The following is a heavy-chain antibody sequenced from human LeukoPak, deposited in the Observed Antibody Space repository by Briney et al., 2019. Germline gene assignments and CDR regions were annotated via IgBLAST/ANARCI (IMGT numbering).Heavy chain of an antibody. Sequence: GGSLRLSCAAPGFTFSSYSMNWVRQAPGKGLEWVSYISSSSSTIYYADSVKGRFTISRDNAKNSLYLQMNSLRAEDTAVYYCARPYYYDSSGYEYYYYYMDVWGKGTTVTVSS. V-gene: IGHV3-48*01. J-gene: IGHJ6*03. CDR3: ARPYYYDSSGYEYYYYYMDV. CDR2: ISSSSSTI. D-gene: IGHD3-22*01. CDR1: GFTFSSYS.